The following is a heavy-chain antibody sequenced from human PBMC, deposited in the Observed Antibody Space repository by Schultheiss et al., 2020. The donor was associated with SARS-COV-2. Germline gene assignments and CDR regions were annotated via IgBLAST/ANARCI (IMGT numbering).Heavy chain of an antibody. CDR1: GYTFTSYG. CDR3: ARDRSGTYYYDSSTRDY. J-gene: IGHJ4*02. Sequence: ASVKVSCKASGYTFTSYGISWVRQAPGQGLEWMGWISAYNGNTNYAQKLQGRVTMTTDTSTSTAYMELRSLRSDDTAVYYCARDRSGTYYYDSSTRDYWGQGTLVTVSS. CDR2: ISAYNGNT. D-gene: IGHD3-22*01. V-gene: IGHV1-18*01.